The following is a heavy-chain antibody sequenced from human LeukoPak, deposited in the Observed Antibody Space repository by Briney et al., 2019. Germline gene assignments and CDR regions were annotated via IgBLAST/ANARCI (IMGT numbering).Heavy chain of an antibody. D-gene: IGHD6-13*01. CDR2: ISGSGGST. CDR3: AKVEYSSSWQKGYFDY. J-gene: IGHJ4*02. V-gene: IGHV3-23*01. CDR1: GFTFSSYA. Sequence: GGSLRLSCAASGFTFSSYAMSWVRQAPGKGLEWVSAISGSGGSTYYADSVKGRFTISRDNSKNTLYLQMNSLRAEDTAVYYCAKVEYSSSWQKGYFDYWGQGTLVTVSS.